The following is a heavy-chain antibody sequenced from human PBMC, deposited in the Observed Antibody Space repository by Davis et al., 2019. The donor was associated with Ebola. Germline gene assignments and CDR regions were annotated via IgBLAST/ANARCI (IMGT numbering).Heavy chain of an antibody. J-gene: IGHJ4*02. CDR1: GGSFSGYY. V-gene: IGHV4-34*01. CDR3: ARGVYSGTFEAWGH. Sequence: MPSETLSLTCAVYGGSFSGYYWSWIRQPPGKGLEWIGEINHSGSTNYNPSLKSRVTISVDTSKNQLSLRLTSVTAADTAVYYCARGVYSGTFEAWGHWGPGTLVTVSS. D-gene: IGHD1-26*01. CDR2: INHSGST.